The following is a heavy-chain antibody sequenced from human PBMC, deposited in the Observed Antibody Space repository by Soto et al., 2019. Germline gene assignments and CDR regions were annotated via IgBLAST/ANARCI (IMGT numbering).Heavy chain of an antibody. CDR2: INPNSGGT. CDR1: GYTFTGYY. Sequence: ASVKVSCKASGYTFTGYYMHWVRQAPGQGLEWMGWINPNSGGTNYAQKFQGWVTMTRDTSISTAYMELSRLRSDDTAVYYCARGSLVGATWRDAFDIWGQGTMVTVSS. V-gene: IGHV1-2*04. J-gene: IGHJ3*02. CDR3: ARGSLVGATWRDAFDI. D-gene: IGHD1-26*01.